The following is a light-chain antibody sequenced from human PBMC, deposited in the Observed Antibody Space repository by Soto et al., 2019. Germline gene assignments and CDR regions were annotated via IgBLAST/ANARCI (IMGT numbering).Light chain of an antibody. Sequence: QSVLTQPPSVSGAPGQRVTISCIGSSSNIGAGYDVHWYQQLPGTAPKLLIYDNSNRPSGVPDRFSGSKSGTSASLAITGLQAEDEADYYCQSYDSSLSVFGTGTKVTVL. CDR1: SSNIGAGYD. V-gene: IGLV1-40*01. J-gene: IGLJ1*01. CDR2: DNS. CDR3: QSYDSSLSV.